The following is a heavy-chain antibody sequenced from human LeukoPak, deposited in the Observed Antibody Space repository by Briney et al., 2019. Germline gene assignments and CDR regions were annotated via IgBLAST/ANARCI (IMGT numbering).Heavy chain of an antibody. CDR2: ISYDGSNK. CDR1: GFTFSSYS. CDR3: AKSGITIFGVVITEALY. D-gene: IGHD3-3*01. J-gene: IGHJ4*02. Sequence: PGGSLRLSCAASGFTFSSYSMNWVRQAPGKGLEWVAVISYDGSNKYYADSVKGRFTISRDNSKNTLCLQMNSLRAEDTAVYYCAKSGITIFGVVITEALYWGQGTLVTVSS. V-gene: IGHV3-30*18.